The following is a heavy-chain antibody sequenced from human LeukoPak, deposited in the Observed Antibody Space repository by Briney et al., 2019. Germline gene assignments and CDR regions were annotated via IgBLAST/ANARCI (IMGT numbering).Heavy chain of an antibody. J-gene: IGHJ4*02. D-gene: IGHD6-13*01. V-gene: IGHV4-59*01. CDR3: ARGVYIAAAQYGY. CDR1: GGSIGTYS. CDR2: IYYSGTT. Sequence: PSETLSLTRTVSGGSIGTYSWNWIRQPPGKGLEWIGYIYYSGTTNYNPSLKSRVTISVDTSKNQFSLKLSSVTAADTAVYYCARGVYIAAAQYGYWGQGALVTVSS.